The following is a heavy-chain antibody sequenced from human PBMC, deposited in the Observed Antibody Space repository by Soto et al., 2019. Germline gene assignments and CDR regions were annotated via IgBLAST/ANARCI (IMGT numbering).Heavy chain of an antibody. CDR1: GFTFSNYG. J-gene: IGHJ4*02. V-gene: IGHV3-30-3*01. CDR3: ARVGAGSGLDY. Sequence: PGGSLRLSCAASGFTFSNYGMHWVRQAPGKGLDWVSFLSYDGGNKKYADSVKGRFTISRDNAKNSLYLQMNSLRAEDTAVYYCARVGAGSGLDYWGQGTLVTVSS. D-gene: IGHD6-25*01. CDR2: LSYDGGNK.